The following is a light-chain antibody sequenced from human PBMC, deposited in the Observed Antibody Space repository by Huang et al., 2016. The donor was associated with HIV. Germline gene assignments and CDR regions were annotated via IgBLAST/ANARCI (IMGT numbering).Light chain of an antibody. Sequence: IVLTQSPGTLSLSPGERATLSCRASQSVSSSFLAWYQQKPGQAPRLLIQSTSSRVPGIPERFRGSGSGTAFTLTINRLESEDFAVYYCQHYGTSAWTFGQGTKMEVK. CDR3: QHYGTSAWT. J-gene: IGKJ1*01. CDR2: STS. V-gene: IGKV3-20*01. CDR1: QSVSSSF.